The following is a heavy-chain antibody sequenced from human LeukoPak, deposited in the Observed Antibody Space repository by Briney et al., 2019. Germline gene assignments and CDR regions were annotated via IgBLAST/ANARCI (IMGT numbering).Heavy chain of an antibody. V-gene: IGHV3-33*01. J-gene: IGHJ6*02. CDR3: ARDSSVVPAAIAYYYYYYGMDV. CDR2: IWYDGSNK. Sequence: GGSLRLSCAASGFTFSSYGMHWVRRAPGKGLEWVAVIWYDGSNKYYADSVKGRFTISRDNSKNTLYLQMNSLRAEDTAVYYCARDSSVVPAAIAYYYYYYGMDVWGQGTTVTVSS. CDR1: GFTFSSYG. D-gene: IGHD2-2*01.